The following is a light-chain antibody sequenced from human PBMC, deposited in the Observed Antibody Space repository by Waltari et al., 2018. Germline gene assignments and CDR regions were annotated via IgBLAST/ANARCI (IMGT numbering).Light chain of an antibody. CDR2: DNSDGSH. CDR3: QTGGHGTWV. V-gene: IGLV4-69*01. CDR1: RGHSSYT. J-gene: IGLJ3*02. Sequence: QLVLTQSPSASASLGASVTLTCTLTRGHSSYTHARHQQQPEKGPRFLMKDNSDGSHRKGDEIPDRFSCSSSGSERYLSCSSLQSEDEAYYFCQTGGHGTWVFGGGTKLTVL.